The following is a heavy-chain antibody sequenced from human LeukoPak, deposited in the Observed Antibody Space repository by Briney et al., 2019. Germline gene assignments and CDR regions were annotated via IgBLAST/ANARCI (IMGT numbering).Heavy chain of an antibody. CDR1: GLTISSYA. CDR3: AKSYSLFWFGDLPLYVDY. CDR2: ISCSGDSN. D-gene: IGHD3-10*01. V-gene: IGHV3-23*01. Sequence: AGSLRLSCEVSGLTISSYARSWVRQAPGKGLEWVSDISCSGDSNYYADSVKGRFTISSATSKHTLSLQINSLTAEASAVYYCAKSYSLFWFGDLPLYVDYCGQGALVTVSS. J-gene: IGHJ4*02.